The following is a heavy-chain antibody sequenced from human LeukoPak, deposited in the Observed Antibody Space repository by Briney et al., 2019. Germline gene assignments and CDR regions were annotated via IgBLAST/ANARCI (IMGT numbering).Heavy chain of an antibody. V-gene: IGHV3-15*01. CDR1: GFTFSNAW. Sequence: KSGGSLRLSCAASGFTFSNAWMSWVRQAAGKGREWFGRIKSKTDGGTTDYAAPVKGRFTISRDDSKNTLYLQMNSLKTEDTAVYYCTTDPLDIVLVVYAIDWGQGTLVTVSS. J-gene: IGHJ4*02. D-gene: IGHD2-8*02. CDR2: IKSKTDGGTT. CDR3: TTDPLDIVLVVYAID.